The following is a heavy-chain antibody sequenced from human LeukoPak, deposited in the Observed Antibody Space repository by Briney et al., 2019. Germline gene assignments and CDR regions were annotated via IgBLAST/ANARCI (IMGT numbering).Heavy chain of an antibody. V-gene: IGHV4-39*01. CDR2: IYYSGST. Sequence: PSETLSLTCTVSGGSISSSSYYWGWIHQPPGKGLEWIGSIYYSGSTYYNPSLKSRVTISVDTSKNQFSLKLSSVTAADTAVYYCASSGIANVGLELNWFDPWGQGTLVTVSS. J-gene: IGHJ5*02. D-gene: IGHD6-13*01. CDR1: GGSISSSSYY. CDR3: ASSGIANVGLELNWFDP.